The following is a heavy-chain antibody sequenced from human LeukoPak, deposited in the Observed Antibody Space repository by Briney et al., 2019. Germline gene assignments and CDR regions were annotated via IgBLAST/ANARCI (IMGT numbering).Heavy chain of an antibody. V-gene: IGHV3-23*01. D-gene: IGHD1-1*01. CDR1: GFSFTTHA. CDR3: AKVYAYRYPATKDAFDI. CDR2: ISGSGGST. Sequence: PGGSLRLSCVASGFSFTTHAMSWVRQAPGKGLEWVSAISGSGGSTYYADSVKGRFTISRDNSKNTLYLQMNSLRAEDTAVYYCAKVYAYRYPATKDAFDIWGQGTMVTVSS. J-gene: IGHJ3*02.